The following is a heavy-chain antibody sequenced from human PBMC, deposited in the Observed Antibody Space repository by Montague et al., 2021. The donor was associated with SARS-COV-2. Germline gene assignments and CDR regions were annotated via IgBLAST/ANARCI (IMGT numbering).Heavy chain of an antibody. CDR2: IYQRVST. V-gene: IGHV4-4*02. D-gene: IGHD4-23*01. CDR3: GRAGGIHNRPPV. J-gene: IGHJ4*02. Sequence: SETLSLTCAVSGDSIMPADCWSWVRQPPGQGLEWIGEIYQRVSTNYNPSLKSRVSLSVDKSKNQVSLELYSVTAGDTALYYCGRAGGIHNRPPVWGQGALVIVSS. CDR1: GDSIMPADC.